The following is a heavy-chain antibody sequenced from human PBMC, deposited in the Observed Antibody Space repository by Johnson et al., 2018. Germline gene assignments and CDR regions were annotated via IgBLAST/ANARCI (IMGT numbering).Heavy chain of an antibody. V-gene: IGHV3-23*04. Sequence: VQLVQSGGGLVQPGGSLRLSCAASGLTFSSYAMSWVRQAPGKGLEWVATISGGGGRTYYADSVKGRFTISRDNSKNTLYQQMVSLRAEDTAIYYCAKDQHTTWVAYFQHWGQGTLVTVSS. CDR1: GLTFSSYA. CDR2: ISGGGGRT. J-gene: IGHJ1*01. CDR3: AKDQHTTWVAYFQH. D-gene: IGHD1-14*01.